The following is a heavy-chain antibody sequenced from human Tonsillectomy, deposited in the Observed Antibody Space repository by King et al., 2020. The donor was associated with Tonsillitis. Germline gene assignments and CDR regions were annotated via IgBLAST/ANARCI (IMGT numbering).Heavy chain of an antibody. J-gene: IGHJ3*02. V-gene: IGHV3-7*03. Sequence: VQLVETGGGLVQPGGSLRLSCAASGFTFSTYWISWVRQAPGKGLEWVANIKQDGSDNYYVDSVKGRFASSRDNAKNSLYLQMNSLRAEDTAVYYCASTWGAFDIWGQGTMVTVSS. CDR3: ASTWGAFDI. CDR2: IKQDGSDN. D-gene: IGHD3-16*01. CDR1: GFTFSTYW.